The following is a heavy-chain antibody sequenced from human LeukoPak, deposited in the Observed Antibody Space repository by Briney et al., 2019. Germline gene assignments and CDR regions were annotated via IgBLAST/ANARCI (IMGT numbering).Heavy chain of an antibody. Sequence: SVKVSCKASGGTFSSYAISWVRQAPGQGLEWMGGIIPIFGTANYAQKFQGRVTITTDESTSTAYMELSSLRSEDTAAYYCASRPIAAANYYYYYYMDVWGKGTTVTVSS. D-gene: IGHD6-13*01. J-gene: IGHJ6*03. CDR3: ASRPIAAANYYYYYYMDV. CDR1: GGTFSSYA. CDR2: IIPIFGTA. V-gene: IGHV1-69*05.